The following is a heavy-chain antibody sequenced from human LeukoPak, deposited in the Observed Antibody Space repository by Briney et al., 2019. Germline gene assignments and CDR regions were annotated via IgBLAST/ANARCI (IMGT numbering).Heavy chain of an antibody. V-gene: IGHV4-30-4*01. D-gene: IGHD6-6*01. CDR3: ARDLGVDSSLGY. CDR1: GGSISSGDYY. CDR2: IYHSGST. Sequence: SETLSLTCTVSGGSISSGDYYWSLIRQPPGKGLEWIGYIYHSGSTYYNPSLKSRVTISVDRSKNQFSLKLSSVTAADTAVYYCARDLGVDSSLGYWGQGTLVTVSS. J-gene: IGHJ4*02.